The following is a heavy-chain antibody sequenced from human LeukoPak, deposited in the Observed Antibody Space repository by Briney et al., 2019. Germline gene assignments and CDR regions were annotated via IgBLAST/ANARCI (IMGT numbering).Heavy chain of an antibody. Sequence: PSETLSLTCTVSGYSIGSGYYWGWIRQPPGKGLEWIGSIYHSGSTYYNPSLKSRVTMSVDTSKNQFSLKLSSVTAADTAVYYCARGAGDSSGYYSSGGYYYYYMDVWGKGTTVTVSS. CDR2: IYHSGST. J-gene: IGHJ6*03. D-gene: IGHD3-22*01. V-gene: IGHV4-38-2*02. CDR1: GYSIGSGYY. CDR3: ARGAGDSSGYYSSGGYYYYYMDV.